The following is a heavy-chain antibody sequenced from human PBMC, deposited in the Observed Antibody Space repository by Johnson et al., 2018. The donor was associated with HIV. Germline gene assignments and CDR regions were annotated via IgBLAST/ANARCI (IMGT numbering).Heavy chain of an antibody. J-gene: IGHJ3*02. CDR2: ISYDGSNK. CDR1: GFTFTFYA. CDR3: AREGNYYESSSHAFDI. V-gene: IGHV3-30-3*01. Sequence: QVHLVESGGGVVQPGRSLRLSCAASGFTFTFYAMHWVRQAPGKGLEWVAVISYDGSNKYYADSVKGRFTISRDNSKNTLYLKMNNLRAEDTAVYFCAREGNYYESSSHAFDIWGQGTMVTVSS. D-gene: IGHD3-22*01.